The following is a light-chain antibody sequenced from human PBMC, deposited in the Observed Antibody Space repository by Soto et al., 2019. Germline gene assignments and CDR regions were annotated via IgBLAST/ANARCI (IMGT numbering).Light chain of an antibody. J-gene: IGKJ3*01. CDR1: QSVSSSY. CDR3: QQYRSSPLFT. CDR2: GAS. Sequence: EIVLTQSPGTLSLSPGERATLSCRASQSVSSSYLAWYQQKPGQAPRLLIYGASSRATGIPDRFSGSGSGTDFPRTISRLEPEDFAVYYCQQYRSSPLFTFGPGTKVDIK. V-gene: IGKV3-20*01.